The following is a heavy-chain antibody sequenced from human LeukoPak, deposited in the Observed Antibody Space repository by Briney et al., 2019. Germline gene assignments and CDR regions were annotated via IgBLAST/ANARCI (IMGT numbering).Heavy chain of an antibody. Sequence: PSETLSLTCAVYGGSFSGYYWSWIRQPPGKGLEWIGEINHSGSTNYNPSLKSRVTISVDTSKNQFSLQLSSVTAADTAVYYCATGYSSSPGHYWGQGTLVTVSS. D-gene: IGHD6-13*01. CDR2: INHSGST. V-gene: IGHV4-34*01. J-gene: IGHJ4*02. CDR1: GGSFSGYY. CDR3: ATGYSSSPGHY.